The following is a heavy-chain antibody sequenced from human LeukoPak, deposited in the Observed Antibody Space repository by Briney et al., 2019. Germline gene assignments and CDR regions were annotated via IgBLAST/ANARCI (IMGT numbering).Heavy chain of an antibody. Sequence: GASLKISCKGSGYSFTNYWIGWVRQMPGKGLEWMGIIYPGDSDTRYSPSFEGQVTISADKSISTAYLQWSSLKASDTAMYFCARSATLGTFDIWGQGTMVTLSS. J-gene: IGHJ3*02. D-gene: IGHD3-16*01. CDR1: GYSFTNYW. V-gene: IGHV5-51*01. CDR3: ARSATLGTFDI. CDR2: IYPGDSDT.